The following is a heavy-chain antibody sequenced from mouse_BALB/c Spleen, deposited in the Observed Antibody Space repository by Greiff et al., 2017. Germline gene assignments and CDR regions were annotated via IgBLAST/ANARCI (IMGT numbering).Heavy chain of an antibody. CDR3: ARSATMITTAFAY. J-gene: IGHJ3*01. CDR2: INPYNDGT. D-gene: IGHD2-4*01. V-gene: IGHV1-14*01. CDR1: GYTFTSYV. Sequence: VQLQQSGPELVKPGASVKMSCKASGYTFTSYVMHWVKQKPGQGLEWIGYINPYNDGTKYNEKFKGKATLTSDKSSSTAYMELSSLTSEDSAVYYFARSATMITTAFAYWGQGTLVTVSS.